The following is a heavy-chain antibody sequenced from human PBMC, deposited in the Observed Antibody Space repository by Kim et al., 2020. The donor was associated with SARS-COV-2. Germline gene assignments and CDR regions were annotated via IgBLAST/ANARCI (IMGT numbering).Heavy chain of an antibody. D-gene: IGHD3-22*01. V-gene: IGHV3-33*01. J-gene: IGHJ4*02. Sequence: GGSLRLSCAASGFTFSSYGMHWVRQAPGKGLEWVAVIWYDGSNKYYADSVKGRFTISRDNSKNTLYLQMNSLRAEDTAVYYCAREDLVITKGGFDYWGQGTLVTVSS. CDR2: IWYDGSNK. CDR3: AREDLVITKGGFDY. CDR1: GFTFSSYG.